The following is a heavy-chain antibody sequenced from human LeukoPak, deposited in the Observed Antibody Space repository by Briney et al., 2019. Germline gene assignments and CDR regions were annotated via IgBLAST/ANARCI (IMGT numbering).Heavy chain of an antibody. D-gene: IGHD6-25*01. CDR3: ARAGGYPYWYFDL. CDR1: GFTFSTYW. Sequence: GGSLRLSCAASGFTFSTYWMHWVRQAPGKGLVWVSHIKTDGIGATYADSVKGRFTIARDNAKNTLYLQLNSLRAEDTAVYYCARAGGYPYWYFDLWGRGTLVTVSS. V-gene: IGHV3-74*01. J-gene: IGHJ2*01. CDR2: IKTDGIGA.